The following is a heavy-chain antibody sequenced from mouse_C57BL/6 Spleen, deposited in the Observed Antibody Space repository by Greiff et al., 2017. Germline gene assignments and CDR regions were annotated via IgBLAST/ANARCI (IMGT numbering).Heavy chain of an antibody. J-gene: IGHJ4*01. CDR2: ISNGGGST. CDR1: GFTFSDYY. Sequence: EVQVVESGGGLVQPGGSLKLSCAASGFTFSDYYMYWVRQTPEKRLEWVAYISNGGGSTYYPDTVKGRFTISRDNAKNTLYLQMSRLKSEDTAMYYCARHGGAMDYWGQGTSVTVSS. V-gene: IGHV5-12*01. CDR3: ARHGGAMDY.